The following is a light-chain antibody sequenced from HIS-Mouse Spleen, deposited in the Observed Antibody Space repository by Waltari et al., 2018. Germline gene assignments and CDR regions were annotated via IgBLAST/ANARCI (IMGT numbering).Light chain of an antibody. CDR3: SSYTSSSTLAV. CDR1: SSDVGGSNY. J-gene: IGLJ2*01. Sequence: QSALTQPASVSGSPGQSITISCTGTSSDVGGSNYVSWYQQHPGKAPKPLIYDVSNRPSGVSNRFSGSKSGNTASLTSSGLQAEDEADYYCSSYTSSSTLAVFGGGTKLTVL. CDR2: DVS. V-gene: IGLV2-14*03.